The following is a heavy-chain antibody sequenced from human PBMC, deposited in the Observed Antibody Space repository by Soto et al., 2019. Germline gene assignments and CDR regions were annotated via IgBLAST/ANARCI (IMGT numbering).Heavy chain of an antibody. Sequence: QVQLVQSGAEVKKPGSSVKVSCKASGGTFSSYAISWVRQAPGQGLEWMGGIITIFGTANYAQKFQGRVTITEDESTSTAYMELSRVISEDTAVYYCAGGDSIWYVHYWGQGTLVTVSS. J-gene: IGHJ4*02. CDR3: AGGDSIWYVHY. D-gene: IGHD3-3*02. CDR1: GGTFSSYA. CDR2: IITIFGTA. V-gene: IGHV1-69*12.